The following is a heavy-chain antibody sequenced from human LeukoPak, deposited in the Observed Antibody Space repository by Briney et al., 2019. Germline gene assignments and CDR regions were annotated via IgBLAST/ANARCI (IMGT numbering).Heavy chain of an antibody. CDR1: GFTFSSYE. J-gene: IGHJ6*03. D-gene: IGHD3-10*01. Sequence: TGGSLRLSCAASGFTFSSYEMSWVRQAPGKGLEWVSYISSSGSTIYYADSVKGRFTISRDNAKNSLYLQMNSLRAEDTAVYYCARGPGEFRSQGSYYYMDVWGKGTTVTISS. CDR3: ARGPGEFRSQGSYYYMDV. CDR2: ISSSGSTI. V-gene: IGHV3-48*03.